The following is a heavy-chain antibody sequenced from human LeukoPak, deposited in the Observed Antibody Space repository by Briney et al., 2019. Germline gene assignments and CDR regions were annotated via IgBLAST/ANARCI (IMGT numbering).Heavy chain of an antibody. CDR2: IYYSGST. D-gene: IGHD1-26*01. Sequence: SETLSLTCTVSGGSISSHYWSWIRQPPGKGLEWIGYIYYSGSTNYNPSLKSRVTISVDTSKNRFSLKLSSVTAADTAVYYCARDVIVGATTNYYYMDVWGKGTTVTVSS. V-gene: IGHV4-59*11. CDR3: ARDVIVGATTNYYYMDV. CDR1: GGSISSHY. J-gene: IGHJ6*03.